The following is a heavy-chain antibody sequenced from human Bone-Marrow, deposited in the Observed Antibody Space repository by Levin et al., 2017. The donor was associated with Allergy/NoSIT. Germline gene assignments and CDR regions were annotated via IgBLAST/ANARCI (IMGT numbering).Heavy chain of an antibody. CDR3: SRDRHRVPYDSSIMDV. J-gene: IGHJ6*03. CDR1: EYSFTDSY. D-gene: IGHD1-1*01. Sequence: ASVKVSCKASEYSFTDSYIYWVRQAPGQGLEWVGWINPYTGGTKYAQKFQDRIIITMDTSITTVYMQLSSLTSDDNAIYYCSRDRHRVPYDSSIMDVGGEGTTGTVSS. V-gene: IGHV1-2*02. CDR2: INPYTGGT.